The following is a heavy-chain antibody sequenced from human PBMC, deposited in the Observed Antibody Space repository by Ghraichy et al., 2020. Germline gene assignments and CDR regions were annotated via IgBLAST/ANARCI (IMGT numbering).Heavy chain of an antibody. CDR2: MNPNSGNT. V-gene: IGHV1-8*01. CDR1: GYTFTSYD. Sequence: ASVKVSCKASGYTFTSYDINWVRQATGQGLEWMGWMNPNSGNTGYAQKFQGRVTMTRNTSISTAYMELSSLRSEDTAVYYCARWGDPEDYYDSSGTPGGNHYWGQGTLVTVSS. D-gene: IGHD3-22*01. J-gene: IGHJ4*02. CDR3: ARWGDPEDYYDSSGTPGGNHY.